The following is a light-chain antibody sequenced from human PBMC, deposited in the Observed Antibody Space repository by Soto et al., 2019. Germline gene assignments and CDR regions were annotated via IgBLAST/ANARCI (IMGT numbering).Light chain of an antibody. CDR2: VTS. CDR1: QGVSSY. J-gene: IGKJ4*01. Sequence: IQVTQSPSSLSASVGDRVTITCRASQGVSSYLAWYQQKPGKAPNLLIYVTSTLQSGVPSRFSGSGSGTDFTLTISSLQPEDFATYYCQQHNSYPLTFGGGTKVEIK. V-gene: IGKV1-9*01. CDR3: QQHNSYPLT.